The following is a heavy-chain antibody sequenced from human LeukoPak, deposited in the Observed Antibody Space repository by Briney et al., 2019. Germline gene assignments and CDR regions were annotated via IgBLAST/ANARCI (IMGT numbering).Heavy chain of an antibody. D-gene: IGHD2-15*01. CDR1: GFTFSSYG. Sequence: PGGSLRLSCAASGFTFSSYGMHWVRQAPGKGLEWVAVISYDGSNKHYADSVKGRFTISRDNSKNTLYLQMNSLRAEDTAVYYCAKDQGSGPFDYWGQGTLVTVSS. J-gene: IGHJ4*02. V-gene: IGHV3-30*18. CDR3: AKDQGSGPFDY. CDR2: ISYDGSNK.